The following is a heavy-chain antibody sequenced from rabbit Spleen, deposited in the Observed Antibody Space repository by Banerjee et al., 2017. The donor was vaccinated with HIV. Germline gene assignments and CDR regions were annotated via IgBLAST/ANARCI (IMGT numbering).Heavy chain of an antibody. CDR3: ARASDIGAAEYRYCKL. V-gene: IGHV1S45*01. J-gene: IGHJ3*01. D-gene: IGHD5-1*01. CDR1: GFSFSSSYR. Sequence: QEQLVASGGGLVQPEGSLTLTCKASGFSFSSSYRICWVRQAPGKGLEWIGCIYTSSGSTWYASWAKGRFTISKTSSTTVTLQMPSLTAADTATYFCARASDIGAAEYRYCKLWGQGTLVTVS. CDR2: IYTSSGST.